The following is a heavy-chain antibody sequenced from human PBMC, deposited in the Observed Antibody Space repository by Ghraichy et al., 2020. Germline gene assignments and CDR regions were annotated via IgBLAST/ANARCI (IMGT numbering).Heavy chain of an antibody. J-gene: IGHJ3*02. D-gene: IGHD3-10*01. V-gene: IGHV3-15*01. CDR3: TKTVGDWDAFDI. CDR2: IKSKAYRGTT. Sequence: LSLTCAASGFTFINAWMSWVRQAPGKGLEWVGRIKSKAYRGTTDYAAPVKGRFTISRDDSKSTPYLQMNSLQTEDTAVYYCTKTVGDWDAFDIWGQGTMVTVSS. CDR1: GFTFINAW.